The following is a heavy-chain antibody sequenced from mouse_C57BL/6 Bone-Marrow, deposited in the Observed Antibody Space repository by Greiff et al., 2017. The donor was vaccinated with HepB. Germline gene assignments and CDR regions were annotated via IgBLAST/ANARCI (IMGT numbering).Heavy chain of an antibody. V-gene: IGHV1-69*01. CDR3: ARSGFAY. J-gene: IGHJ3*01. Sequence: QVQLQQPGAELVMPGASVKLSCKASGYTFTSYWMHWVKQRPGQGLEWIGEIDPYDSYTNYNQKFKGKATLTVDKSSSTAYMQLSSLTSADSAVYYCARSGFAYWGQGTLVTVSA. CDR2: IDPYDSYT. CDR1: GYTFTSYW.